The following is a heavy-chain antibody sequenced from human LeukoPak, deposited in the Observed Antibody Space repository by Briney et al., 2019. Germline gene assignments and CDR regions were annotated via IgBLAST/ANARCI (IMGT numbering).Heavy chain of an antibody. CDR2: VFTSGNT. J-gene: IGHJ4*01. CDR1: GGSITRGSYY. CDR3: ARGTGSLFY. V-gene: IGHV4-61*09. D-gene: IGHD1-1*01. Sequence: PSETLSLTCAVSGGSITRGSYYWTWIRQPAGKALEWIGHVFTSGNTNYSPSLKGRVTISMETSKSQFSLNLNSVTAADTAVYYCARGTGSLFYWGHGILVTVSS.